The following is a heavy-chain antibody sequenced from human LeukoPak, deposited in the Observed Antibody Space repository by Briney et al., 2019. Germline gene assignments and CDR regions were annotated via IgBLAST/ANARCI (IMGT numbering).Heavy chain of an antibody. CDR2: ISYDGSNK. V-gene: IGHV3-30*18. Sequence: GGSLRLSCAASGFTFSSYGMHWVRQAPGKGLEWVAVISYDGSNKYYADSVKGRFTISRDNSKNTLYLQMNSLRAEDTAVYYCAKAISGYYSGYYYYYYMDVWGKGTTVTVSS. CDR3: AKAISGYYSGYYYYYYMDV. CDR1: GFTFSSYG. D-gene: IGHD3-22*01. J-gene: IGHJ6*03.